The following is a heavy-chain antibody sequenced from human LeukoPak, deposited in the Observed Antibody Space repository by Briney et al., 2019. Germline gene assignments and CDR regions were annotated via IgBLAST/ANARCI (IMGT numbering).Heavy chain of an antibody. CDR3: AGRWGLVVVPAAMMRGWFDP. CDR2: INHSGST. D-gene: IGHD2-2*01. V-gene: IGHV4-34*01. J-gene: IGHJ5*02. Sequence: KPSETLSLTCAVYGGSFSGYYWSWIRQPPGKGLEWIGEINHSGSTNYNPSLKSRVTISVDTSKNQFSLKLSSVTAADTAVYYCAGRWGLVVVPAAMMRGWFDPWGQGTLVTVSS. CDR1: GGSFSGYY.